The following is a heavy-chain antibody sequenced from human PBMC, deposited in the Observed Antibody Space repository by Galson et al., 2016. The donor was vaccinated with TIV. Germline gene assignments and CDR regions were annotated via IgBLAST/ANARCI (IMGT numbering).Heavy chain of an antibody. J-gene: IGHJ3*02. CDR3: ARDRRTYYLNGAFDI. D-gene: IGHD3-22*01. CDR2: ISYYGTT. CDR1: GGSISNANNY. Sequence: SETLSLTCTVSGGSISNANNYWGWIRQPPGKGLEWIGTISYYGTTFSNPSPKTHFTISLDTSKNQFSLKLSSVTAADTAIYYCARDRRTYYLNGAFDIWGQGTMVTVSS. V-gene: IGHV4-39*07.